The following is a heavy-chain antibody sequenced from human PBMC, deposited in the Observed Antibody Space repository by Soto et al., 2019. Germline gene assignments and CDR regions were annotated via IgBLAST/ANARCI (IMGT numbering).Heavy chain of an antibody. CDR3: ARGVDYYATSGFFSFDS. CDR1: GGRFYNLY. CDR2: VHYSGCT. V-gene: IGHV4-59*01. J-gene: IGHJ4*02. D-gene: IGHD3-16*01. Sequence: SETLSLTCNLCGGRFYNLYWLWIRQCPGNGLQWVGHVHYSGCTNYSPSPNSRATISLDTSKSQLSLELRSVTAADTAMYFCARGVDYYATSGFFSFDSWGQGIPVTVSS.